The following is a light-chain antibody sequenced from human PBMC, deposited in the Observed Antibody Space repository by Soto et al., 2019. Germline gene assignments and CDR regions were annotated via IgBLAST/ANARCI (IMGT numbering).Light chain of an antibody. CDR2: GAS. V-gene: IGKV3-11*01. CDR3: QQRNEWGS. Sequence: EVVLTQYPATLSLSPGERATLSCRASQSVGDQFAWYQQKPGQSPRLLIYGASNRASGISARFSGSGSATDFTLTIASLDPDVSAVYYCQQRNEWGSFGGGTRVEIK. CDR1: QSVGDQ. J-gene: IGKJ4*01.